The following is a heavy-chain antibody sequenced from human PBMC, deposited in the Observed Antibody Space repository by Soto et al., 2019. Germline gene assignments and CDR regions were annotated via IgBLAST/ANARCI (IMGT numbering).Heavy chain of an antibody. Sequence: GGSLRLSCAASGFTFSSYWMHWVRQAPGKGLVWVSRINSDGSSTSYADSVKGRFTISRDNAKNTLYLQMNSLRAEDTAVYYCARDSLIIAAAGTVYYYGMDVWGQGTTVTVSS. CDR3: ARDSLIIAAAGTVYYYGMDV. D-gene: IGHD6-13*01. J-gene: IGHJ6*02. CDR2: INSDGSST. CDR1: GFTFSSYW. V-gene: IGHV3-74*01.